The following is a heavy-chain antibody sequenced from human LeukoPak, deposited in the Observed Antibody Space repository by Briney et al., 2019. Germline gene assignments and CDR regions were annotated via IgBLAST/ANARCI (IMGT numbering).Heavy chain of an antibody. Sequence: ASVKVSCKTSGGTFNNSAISWVRQAPGQGLEWLGGIMPLFGTAGYAQKFQGRVIITKDESTRTVYLELTSLTSDDTAVYYCARDFHGDYGSGWFDPWGQGTLVSVSS. D-gene: IGHD4-17*01. J-gene: IGHJ5*02. V-gene: IGHV1-69*05. CDR1: GGTFNNSA. CDR2: IMPLFGTA. CDR3: ARDFHGDYGSGWFDP.